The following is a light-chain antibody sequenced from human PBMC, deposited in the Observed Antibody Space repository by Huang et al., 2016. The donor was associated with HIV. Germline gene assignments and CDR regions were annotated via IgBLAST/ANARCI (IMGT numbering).Light chain of an antibody. V-gene: IGKV3-15*01. Sequence: EIVMTQSPATVSVSPGERATLSCRASQSVTSNLAWYQQKPGQAPRLLIYGASTRATGIPARCSGSGSGTEFTLTISSLQSEDFAVYYCQRYDNWPKFTFGPGTKVDIK. CDR2: GAS. J-gene: IGKJ3*01. CDR3: QRYDNWPKFT. CDR1: QSVTSN.